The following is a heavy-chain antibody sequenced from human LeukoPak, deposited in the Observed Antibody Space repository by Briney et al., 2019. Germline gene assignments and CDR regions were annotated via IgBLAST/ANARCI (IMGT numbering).Heavy chain of an antibody. D-gene: IGHD4-17*01. J-gene: IGHJ6*02. CDR3: AVTTVPTGMDV. CDR2: ISAYNGNT. CDR1: GYTFTSYG. V-gene: IGHV1-18*01. Sequence: ASVNVSCKASGYTFTSYGISWVRQAPGHGLEWMGWISAYNGNTNYAQKLQGRVSMTTDTSTSTAYMALRSLRSDDTAVYYCAVTTVPTGMDVWGQGTTVTVSS.